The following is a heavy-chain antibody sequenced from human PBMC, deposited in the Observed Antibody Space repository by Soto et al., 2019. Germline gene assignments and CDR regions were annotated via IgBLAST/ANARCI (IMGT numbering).Heavy chain of an antibody. CDR2: ISGSSERI. CDR1: GFTFSTYS. D-gene: IGHD5-12*01. J-gene: IGHJ4*02. CDR3: ARDSGRGGSDDY. V-gene: IGHV3-48*02. Sequence: EVQLVQSGGGLVQPGGSLRLSCAASGFTFSTYSMTWVRQGPGKGLEWLSYISGSSERIYYADSVKGRFTISRDNAKSSLYLEMNSLRDEDTAVYYCARDSGRGGSDDYWGQGTLVTVSS.